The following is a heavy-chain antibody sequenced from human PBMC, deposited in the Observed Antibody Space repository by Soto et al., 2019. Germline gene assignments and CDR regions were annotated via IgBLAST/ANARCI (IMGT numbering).Heavy chain of an antibody. CDR2: TYYSGST. D-gene: IGHD3-9*01. J-gene: IGHJ4*02. CDR1: GGSISSGDYY. CDR3: ARGLGLRYFDWLSHFDY. V-gene: IGHV4-30-4*01. Sequence: SETLSLTCTVSGGSISSGDYYWSWIRQPPGKGLEWIGYTYYSGSTYYNPSLKSRVTISVDTSKNQFSLKLSSVTAADTAVYYCARGLGLRYFDWLSHFDYWGQGTLVTVSS.